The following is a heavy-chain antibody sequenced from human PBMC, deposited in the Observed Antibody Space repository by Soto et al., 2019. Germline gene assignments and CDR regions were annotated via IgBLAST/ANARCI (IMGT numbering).Heavy chain of an antibody. Sequence: QVQLVESGGGVVQPGRSLRLSCAASGFTFSSYAMHWVRQAPGKGLEWVAFISYDGSNKYYADSVKGRFTISRDNSKNTLYLQMNSLRAEDTAVYYCASIDGTPFDYWGQGTLVTVSS. D-gene: IGHD2-15*01. CDR1: GFTFSSYA. CDR3: ASIDGTPFDY. V-gene: IGHV3-30-3*01. J-gene: IGHJ4*02. CDR2: ISYDGSNK.